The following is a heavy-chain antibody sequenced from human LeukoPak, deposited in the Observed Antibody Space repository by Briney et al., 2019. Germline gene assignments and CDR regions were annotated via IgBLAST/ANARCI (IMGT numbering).Heavy chain of an antibody. J-gene: IGHJ4*02. Sequence: ASVKVSCKTSGFTFTGYYMHWVRQAPGQGLEWMGIINPSGGSTSYAQKFQGRVTMTRDTSTSTVYMELSSLRSEDTAVYYCARDAPDYGDSQSFDYWGQGTLVTVSS. D-gene: IGHD4-17*01. CDR3: ARDAPDYGDSQSFDY. V-gene: IGHV1-46*01. CDR1: GFTFTGYY. CDR2: INPSGGST.